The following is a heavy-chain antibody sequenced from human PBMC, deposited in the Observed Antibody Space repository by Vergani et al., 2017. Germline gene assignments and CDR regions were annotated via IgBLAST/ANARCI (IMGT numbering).Heavy chain of an antibody. CDR1: GFSLSNARMG. D-gene: IGHD5-18*01. V-gene: IGHV2-26*01. Sequence: QVTLKESGPVLVKPTETLTLTCTVSGFSLSNARMGVSWIRQPPGKALEWLAHIFSNDEKSYSTSLKSRLTISKDTSKNQVVLTMTNMDPVDTATYYCAHSRWYSYALFDYWGQGTLVTVSS. CDR2: IFSNDEK. CDR3: AHSRWYSYALFDY. J-gene: IGHJ4*02.